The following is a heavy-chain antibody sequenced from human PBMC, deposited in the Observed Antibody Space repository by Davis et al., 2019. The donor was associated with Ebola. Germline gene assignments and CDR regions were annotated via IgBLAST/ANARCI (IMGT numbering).Heavy chain of an antibody. V-gene: IGHV1-69*13. D-gene: IGHD2-2*01. CDR1: GGTFSSYA. CDR3: AREGWDCSSTSCYAEN. Sequence: SVKVSCKASGGTFSSYAISWVRQAPGQGLEWMGGIIPIFGTANYAQKFQGRVTITADESTSTAYMELSSLRSEDTAVYYCAREGWDCSSTSCYAENWGQGTLVTVSS. CDR2: IIPIFGTA. J-gene: IGHJ4*02.